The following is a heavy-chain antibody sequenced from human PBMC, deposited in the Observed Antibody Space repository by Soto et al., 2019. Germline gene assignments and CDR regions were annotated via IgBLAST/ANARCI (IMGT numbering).Heavy chain of an antibody. Sequence: QVQLQQSGPGLVKRSQTLSLTCAIAGDSVSSNSAAWNWIRQSPSRGLEWLGKTYYRSKWYNDYAVSVKSRITINPDTSKNQFSLQLNSVTPEDTAVYYCARDQGSELGATMFYYYYGMDIWGQGTTVTVSS. D-gene: IGHD1-26*01. CDR3: ARDQGSELGATMFYYYYGMDI. J-gene: IGHJ6*02. CDR2: TYYRSKWYN. CDR1: GDSVSSNSAA. V-gene: IGHV6-1*01.